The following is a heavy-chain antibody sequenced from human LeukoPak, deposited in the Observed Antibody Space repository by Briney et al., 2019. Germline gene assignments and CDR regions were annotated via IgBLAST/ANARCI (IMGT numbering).Heavy chain of an antibody. CDR2: INPSGGST. D-gene: IGHD6-6*01. CDR3: ARGGWIAARPGALAYYYYMDV. J-gene: IGHJ6*03. CDR1: GYTFTSYY. V-gene: IGHV1-46*01. Sequence: GASVKVSCKASGYTFTSYYMHWMRQAPGQGPEWMGIINPSGGSTSYAQKFQGRVTMTRDMSTSTVYMELSSLRSEDTAVYYCARGGWIAARPGALAYYYYMDVWGKGTTVTVSS.